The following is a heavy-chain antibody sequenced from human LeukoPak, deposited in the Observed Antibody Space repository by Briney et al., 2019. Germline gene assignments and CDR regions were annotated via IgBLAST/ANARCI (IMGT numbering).Heavy chain of an antibody. D-gene: IGHD5-12*01. V-gene: IGHV3-7*01. CDR2: INPDGSRI. CDR3: ARDSGYNAFDI. J-gene: IGHJ3*02. CDR1: GFTFSTSW. Sequence: GGSLRLSCAASGFTFSTSWMTWVRQAPGKGLDWLGNINPDGSRINYVDSVKGRFTFSRDNAKNSLFLQMNSRRAEDTAVFYCARDSGYNAFDIWGQGTMVTVSS.